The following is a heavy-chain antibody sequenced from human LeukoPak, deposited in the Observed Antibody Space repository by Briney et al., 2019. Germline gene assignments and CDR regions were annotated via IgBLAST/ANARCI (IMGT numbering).Heavy chain of an antibody. J-gene: IGHJ2*01. Sequence: GASVKVSCKASGYTFTSYDINWVRQATGQGLEWMGWMNPNSGNTGYAQKFQGRVTMTRNTSISTAYMELSSVTAADTAVYYCARERGPYDSDRYFDLWGRGTLVTVSS. CDR3: ARERGPYDSDRYFDL. CDR1: GYTFTSYD. D-gene: IGHD3-22*01. CDR2: MNPNSGNT. V-gene: IGHV1-8*01.